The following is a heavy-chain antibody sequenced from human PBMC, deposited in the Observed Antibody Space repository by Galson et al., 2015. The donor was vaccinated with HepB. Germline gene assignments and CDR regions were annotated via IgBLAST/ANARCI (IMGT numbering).Heavy chain of an antibody. CDR3: ARVLGRWGLYYYYGMDV. J-gene: IGHJ6*02. CDR1: GFTFSSYE. D-gene: IGHD3-16*01. Sequence: SLRLSCAASGFTFSSYEMNWVRQAPGKGLEWVSYISSSGSTIYYADSVKGRFTISRDNAKNSLYLQMNSLRAEDTAVYYCARVLGRWGLYYYYGMDVWGQGTTVTVSS. CDR2: ISSSGSTI. V-gene: IGHV3-48*03.